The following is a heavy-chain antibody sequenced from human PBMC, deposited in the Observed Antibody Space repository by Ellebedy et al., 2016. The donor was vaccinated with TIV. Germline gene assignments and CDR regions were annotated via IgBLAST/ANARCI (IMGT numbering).Heavy chain of an antibody. Sequence: SETLSLTXAVYGGSFSGYYWSWIRQPPGKGLEWIGEINHSGSTNYNPSLKSRVTISVDTSKNQFSLKLSSVTAADTAVNFCAMTARVPANWGQGTRVTVSS. V-gene: IGHV4-34*01. CDR2: INHSGST. D-gene: IGHD5/OR15-5a*01. J-gene: IGHJ4*02. CDR3: AMTARVPAN. CDR1: GGSFSGYY.